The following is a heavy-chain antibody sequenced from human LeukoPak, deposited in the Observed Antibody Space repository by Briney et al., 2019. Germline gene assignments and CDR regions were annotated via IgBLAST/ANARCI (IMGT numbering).Heavy chain of an antibody. Sequence: PGGSLRLSCAASGFTFNSYGMHWVRQAPGKGLEWVAVIWYDGSNKYYADSVKGRSTISRDNSKNTLYLQMNSLRVEDTAVYYCAREMTTAFDYWGQGTLVTVSS. CDR1: GFTFNSYG. D-gene: IGHD4-17*01. V-gene: IGHV3-33*01. J-gene: IGHJ4*02. CDR3: AREMTTAFDY. CDR2: IWYDGSNK.